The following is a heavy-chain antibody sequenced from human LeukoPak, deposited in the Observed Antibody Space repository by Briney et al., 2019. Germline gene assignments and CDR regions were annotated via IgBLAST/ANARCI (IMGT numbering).Heavy chain of an antibody. CDR3: ARGRLRDAFDI. Sequence: PSQTLSLTCTVSGGSISSGSYYWSWIRQPAGKGLEWIGYIYYSGSTYYNPSLKSRVTISVDTSKNQFSLKLSSVTAADTAVYYCARGRLRDAFDIWGQGTMVTVSS. CDR1: GGSISSGSYY. D-gene: IGHD5-24*01. V-gene: IGHV4-31*03. CDR2: IYYSGST. J-gene: IGHJ3*02.